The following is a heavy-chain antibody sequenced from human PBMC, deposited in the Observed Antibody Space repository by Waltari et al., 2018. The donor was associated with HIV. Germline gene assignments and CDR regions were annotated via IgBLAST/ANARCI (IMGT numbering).Heavy chain of an antibody. V-gene: IGHV3-7*01. J-gene: IGHJ4*02. CDR1: GLTFNYYV. Sequence: DVQWEESGVGLVQTGGSLGSECVGFGLTFNYYVMHWLRQTTGKGLEWLASIKQDGTEKYYVDSVKGRFTVSRDNLKKSVFLHMTGLKVDDTAVYHCARALIFCNNGICYRDEFDFWGQGTLVTVSS. CDR2: IKQDGTEK. CDR3: ARALIFCNNGICYRDEFDF. D-gene: IGHD2-8*01.